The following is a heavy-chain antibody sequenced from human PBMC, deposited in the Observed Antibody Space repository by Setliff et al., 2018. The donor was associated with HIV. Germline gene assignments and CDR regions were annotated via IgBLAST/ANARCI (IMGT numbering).Heavy chain of an antibody. V-gene: IGHV1-2*06. CDR2: IIPNSGGT. J-gene: IGHJ6*03. D-gene: IGHD6-19*01. Sequence: ASVKVSCKASGYTFTGYYVHWVRQAPGQGLEWMGRIIPNSGGTNYAQKFQGRVTMTRDTSISTAYMELTRLRSDDTAVYYCARVLISSGWYIYMDVWGKGTTVTVS. CDR3: ARVLISSGWYIYMDV. CDR1: GYTFTGYY.